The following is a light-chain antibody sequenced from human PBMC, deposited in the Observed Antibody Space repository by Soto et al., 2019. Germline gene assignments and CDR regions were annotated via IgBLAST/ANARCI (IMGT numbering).Light chain of an antibody. CDR1: QGITTY. CDR3: QQSYGTPWT. V-gene: IGKV1-39*01. Sequence: DIQMTQSPPSLSASVGDRVTVTCRASQGITTYLNWYQQKPGRAPKLLIYGASSLQSGVPSRFSGSGSGTDFTLTITSLQPEDFATYICQQSYGTPWTFGQGTKVEIK. CDR2: GAS. J-gene: IGKJ1*01.